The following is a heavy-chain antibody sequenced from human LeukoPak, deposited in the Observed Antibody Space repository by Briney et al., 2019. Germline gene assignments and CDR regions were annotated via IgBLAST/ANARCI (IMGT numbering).Heavy chain of an antibody. CDR1: GFTFSSYS. CDR2: ISSSSRYI. Sequence: GGSLRLSCAASGFTFSSYSMNWVRQAPGKGLEWVSPISSSSRYIYYADSVKGRFTISRDNAKNSLYLQMNSLRAEDTAVYYCARGVAGTLGGQGTLVTVSS. CDR3: ARGVAGTL. J-gene: IGHJ4*02. V-gene: IGHV3-21*01. D-gene: IGHD6-19*01.